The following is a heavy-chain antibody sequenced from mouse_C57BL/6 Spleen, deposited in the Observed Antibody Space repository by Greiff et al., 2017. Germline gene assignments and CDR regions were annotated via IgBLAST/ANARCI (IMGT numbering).Heavy chain of an antibody. CDR2: IYPGDGDT. CDR3: ARSHDYDGDLDY. Sequence: VQLQQSGPELVKPGASVKISCKASGYAFSSSWMHWVQQRPGKGLEWIGRIYPGDGDTNYNGKFKGKATLAADNSSSTAYMQLSSLTSEDSAVYVCARSHDYDGDLDYWGQGTTLTVSS. J-gene: IGHJ2*01. D-gene: IGHD2-4*01. V-gene: IGHV1-82*01. CDR1: GYAFSSSW.